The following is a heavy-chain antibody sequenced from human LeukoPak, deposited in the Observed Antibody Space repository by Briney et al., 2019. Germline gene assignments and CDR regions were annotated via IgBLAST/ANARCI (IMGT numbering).Heavy chain of an antibody. Sequence: GGSLRLSCAASGFTFDDYAMHWVRQAPGKGLEWVSGIIWNSGSIGYADSVKGRFTISRDNAKNSLYLQMDSLRAEDTAVYYCARDRSRWGQGTLVTVSS. V-gene: IGHV3-9*01. J-gene: IGHJ4*02. CDR2: IIWNSGSI. CDR3: ARDRSR. CDR1: GFTFDDYA.